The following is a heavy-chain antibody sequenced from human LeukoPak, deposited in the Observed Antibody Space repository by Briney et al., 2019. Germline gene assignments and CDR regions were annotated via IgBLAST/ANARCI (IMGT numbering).Heavy chain of an antibody. CDR3: AKEKTTRSALGFDY. CDR1: GFTFSSYG. CDR2: ISGSGGST. D-gene: IGHD4-17*01. V-gene: IGHV3-23*01. J-gene: IGHJ4*02. Sequence: GGTLRLSCAVSGFTFSSYGMSWVRQAPGKGLEWVSAISGSGGSTYYADSVKGRFTISRDNSKNTLYLRMNSLRVEDTAVYYCAKEKTTRSALGFDYRGQGTLVTVSS.